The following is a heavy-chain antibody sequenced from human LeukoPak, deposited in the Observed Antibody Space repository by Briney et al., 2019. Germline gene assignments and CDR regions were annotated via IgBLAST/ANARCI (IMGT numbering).Heavy chain of an antibody. CDR3: AGGKATVKDY. J-gene: IGHJ4*02. CDR2: INSDGSST. D-gene: IGHD4-17*01. CDR1: GFTFSSYW. Sequence: GGSLRLTCAASGFTFSSYWMHWARHAPGKGLVWVSRINSDGSSTSYADSVKGRFTISRDNAKNTLYLQMNSLRAEDTAVYYCAGGKATVKDYWGQGTLVTVSS. V-gene: IGHV3-74*01.